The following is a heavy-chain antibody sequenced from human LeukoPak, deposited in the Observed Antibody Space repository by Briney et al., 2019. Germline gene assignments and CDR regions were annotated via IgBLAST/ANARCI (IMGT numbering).Heavy chain of an antibody. D-gene: IGHD3-9*01. Sequence: GGSLRLSCAASGFTFSSYSMNWVRQAPGKGLEWVSSISSSSSYIYYADSVKGRFTISRDNAKNSLYLQMNSLRAEDTAVYYCAREYYDILTGYYNRYFDYWGQGTLVTVSS. CDR3: AREYYDILTGYYNRYFDY. CDR1: GFTFSSYS. CDR2: ISSSSSYI. J-gene: IGHJ4*02. V-gene: IGHV3-21*01.